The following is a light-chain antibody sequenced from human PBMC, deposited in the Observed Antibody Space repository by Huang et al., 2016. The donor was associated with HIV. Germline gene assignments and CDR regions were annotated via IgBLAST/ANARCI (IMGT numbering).Light chain of an antibody. J-gene: IGKJ4*01. CDR2: GAS. Sequence: EIVLTQSPGTLSLSPGERATLSCRASQSVSSTYLAWYQQKPGQAPRLLIYGASSSATAIPDRFSGSGSGTDFTLTISRLEPEDFAVYYCQQYGSSLPLTFGGGTKVEIK. V-gene: IGKV3-20*01. CDR3: QQYGSSLPLT. CDR1: QSVSSTY.